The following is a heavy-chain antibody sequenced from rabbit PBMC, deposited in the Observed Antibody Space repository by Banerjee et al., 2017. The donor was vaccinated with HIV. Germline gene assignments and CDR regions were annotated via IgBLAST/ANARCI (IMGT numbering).Heavy chain of an antibody. CDR3: ASDAGYAGYGYGDWLDL. V-gene: IGHV1S45*01. CDR2: IYAGSSGST. D-gene: IGHD6-1*01. CDR1: GIDFSSYYY. J-gene: IGHJ5*01. Sequence: QEQLEESGGDLVKPGASLTLTCTASGIDFSSYYYIYWVRQAPGKGLEWIACIYAGSSGSTYYASWAKGRFTISKTSSTTVTLQMTSLTAADTATYFCASDAGYAGYGYGDWLDLWGPGTLVTVS.